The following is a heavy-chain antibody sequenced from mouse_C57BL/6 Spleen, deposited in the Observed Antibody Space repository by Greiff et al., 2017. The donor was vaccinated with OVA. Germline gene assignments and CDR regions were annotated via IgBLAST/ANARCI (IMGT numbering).Heavy chain of an antibody. J-gene: IGHJ1*03. CDR2: ILPSIGRT. V-gene: IGHV15-2*01. D-gene: IGHD1-1*01. CDR3: ARSEDYGSSYVGPYWYFDV. CDR1: DSEVFPIAY. Sequence: QVQLKESGSELRSPGSSVKLSCKDFDSEVFPIAYMSWVRQKPGHGFEWIGGILPSIGRTIYGEKFEDKATLDADTLSNTAYLELNSLTSEDSAIYYCARSEDYGSSYVGPYWYFDVWGTGTTVTVSS.